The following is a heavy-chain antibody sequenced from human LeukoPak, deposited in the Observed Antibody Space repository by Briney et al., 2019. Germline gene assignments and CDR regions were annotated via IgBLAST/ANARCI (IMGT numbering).Heavy chain of an antibody. V-gene: IGHV1-18*01. Sequence: ASVKVSCKASGYTFTSYAISWVRQAPGQGLEWMGWISGYNGNTKYAQKLQGRVTMTTDTSTSTAYMELRSLRSDDTAVYYCARAVYYDSSGHYSTVAPGAFDIWGQGTMVTVSS. D-gene: IGHD3-22*01. CDR2: ISGYNGNT. CDR1: GYTFTSYA. CDR3: ARAVYYDSSGHYSTVAPGAFDI. J-gene: IGHJ3*02.